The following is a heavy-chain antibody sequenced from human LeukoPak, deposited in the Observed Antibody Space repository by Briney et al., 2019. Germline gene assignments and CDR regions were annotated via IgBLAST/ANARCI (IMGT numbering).Heavy chain of an antibody. CDR1: GDSLNDYY. J-gene: IGHJ5*02. V-gene: IGHV4-34*01. D-gene: IGHD1-20*01. CDR3: ARQSITGPRFDP. CDR2: INRSGST. Sequence: SETLSLTCAVYGDSLNDYYWSWFRQPPGKGLEWIGEINRSGSTNYNPSFKSRVTVSMDTSKNQFSLKLSSVTAADTAVYYCARQSITGPRFDPWGQGTLATVSS.